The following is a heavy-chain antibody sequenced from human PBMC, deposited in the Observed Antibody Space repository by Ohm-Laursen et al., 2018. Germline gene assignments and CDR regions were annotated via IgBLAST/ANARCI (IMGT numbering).Heavy chain of an antibody. D-gene: IGHD2/OR15-2a*01. Sequence: SLRLSCAASGFTFSSYGMNWVRQAPGKGLEYVGRIKSKAAGETREYAEPVKGRFTILRDDSKNTLSLQMNSLKTEDTGVYYCSTDHFSWGQGTLVTVSS. CDR3: STDHFS. V-gene: IGHV3-15*01. J-gene: IGHJ5*02. CDR2: IKSKAAGETR. CDR1: GFTFSSYG.